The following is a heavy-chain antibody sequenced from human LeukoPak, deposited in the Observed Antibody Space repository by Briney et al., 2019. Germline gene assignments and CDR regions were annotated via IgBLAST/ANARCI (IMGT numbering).Heavy chain of an antibody. J-gene: IGHJ6*03. CDR3: ARGDGYTSYYYYYYMDV. D-gene: IGHD5-24*01. Sequence: SETLSLTCTVSGGSIISYYWSWIRQPPGKGLEWIGYIYYSGSTNYNPSLKSRVTISVDTSKNQFSLKLSSVTAADTAVYYCARGDGYTSYYYYYYMDVWGKGTTVTVSS. CDR1: GGSIISYY. CDR2: IYYSGST. V-gene: IGHV4-59*01.